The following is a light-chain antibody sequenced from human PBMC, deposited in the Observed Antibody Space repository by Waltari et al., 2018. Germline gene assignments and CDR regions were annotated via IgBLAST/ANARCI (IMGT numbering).Light chain of an antibody. CDR3: QQANSFPPT. CDR2: AGS. Sequence: DIQMTQSPSSVSASVGDRVTITCRASQGISSWLSLYQQKPGKAPKLLIYAGSSLQSGVPSRVSGSGSGTDFTRTISSLQPEDFATYYCQQANSFPPTFGPGTKVDIK. J-gene: IGKJ3*01. V-gene: IGKV1-12*01. CDR1: QGISSW.